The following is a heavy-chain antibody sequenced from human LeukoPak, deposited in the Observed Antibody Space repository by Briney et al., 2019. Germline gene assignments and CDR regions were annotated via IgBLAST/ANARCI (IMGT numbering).Heavy chain of an antibody. CDR1: GSTVSSNY. CDR2: IYSDSTT. Sequence: GGSLRLSCAASGSTVSSNYMSWARQAPGKGLEWVSIIYSDSTTDYADSVKGRFTISRDSSKNSLYLQLNSLRAEDTAVYYCARGGIWGHAFDIWGQGTVVTVSS. D-gene: IGHD2-15*01. J-gene: IGHJ3*02. CDR3: ARGGIWGHAFDI. V-gene: IGHV3-66*01.